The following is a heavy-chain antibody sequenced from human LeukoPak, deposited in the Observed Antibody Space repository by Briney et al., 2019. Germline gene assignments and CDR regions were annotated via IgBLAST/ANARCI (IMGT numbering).Heavy chain of an antibody. J-gene: IGHJ5*02. Sequence: GGSLRLSYAASVFPFSNAWMSWVRQAPGKGLEWVGCIKSKTDGGTTDYAAPVKGRFTISRDDSKNRLYLQMNSLKTEDTVVYYSTTVFVWLGEFLSQSWGQGTLVTVSS. V-gene: IGHV3-15*01. D-gene: IGHD3-10*01. CDR3: TTVFVWLGEFLSQS. CDR1: VFPFSNAW. CDR2: IKSKTDGGTT.